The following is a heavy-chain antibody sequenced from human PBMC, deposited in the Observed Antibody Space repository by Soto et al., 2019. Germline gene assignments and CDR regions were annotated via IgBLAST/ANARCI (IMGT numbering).Heavy chain of an antibody. J-gene: IGHJ5*02. Sequence: ASETLSLTCAVYGGSFSGYYWSWIRQPPGKGLEWIGEINHSGSTNYNPSLKSRVTISVDTSKNQFSLKLSSVTAADTAVYYCARWGPPNYYGSGSYSNWFDPWGQGTLVTVSS. CDR2: INHSGST. CDR1: GGSFSGYY. D-gene: IGHD3-10*01. CDR3: ARWGPPNYYGSGSYSNWFDP. V-gene: IGHV4-34*01.